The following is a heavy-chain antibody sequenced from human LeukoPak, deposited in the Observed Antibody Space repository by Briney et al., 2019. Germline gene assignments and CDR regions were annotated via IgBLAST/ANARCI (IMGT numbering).Heavy chain of an antibody. CDR3: ARLTGYSSESWFDP. J-gene: IGHJ5*02. V-gene: IGHV4-59*01. CDR2: IYYSGST. CDR1: GGSISSYY. Sequence: PSETLSLTCTVSGGSISSYYWSWIRQPPRKGLEWIGYIYYSGSTNYKSSLKSRLTISVDTSKNQFSLKLSCVTAADTAVYYCARLTGYSSESWFDPWGQGTQVTGSS. D-gene: IGHD3-9*01.